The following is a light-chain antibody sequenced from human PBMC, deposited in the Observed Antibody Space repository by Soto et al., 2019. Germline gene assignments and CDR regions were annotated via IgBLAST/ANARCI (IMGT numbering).Light chain of an antibody. CDR1: QGIRNE. CDR3: LKDSNYPRT. J-gene: IGKJ2*01. V-gene: IGKV1-6*01. Sequence: AIQMTQSPSSLSASVGDRVTITCRAIQGIRNELGCYQHTPGKAPKLLIYAASRLQSGVPSRFSGTGSGTDFTLTISSLQHEDFATYYCLKDSNYPRTFGQGTKLEIK. CDR2: AAS.